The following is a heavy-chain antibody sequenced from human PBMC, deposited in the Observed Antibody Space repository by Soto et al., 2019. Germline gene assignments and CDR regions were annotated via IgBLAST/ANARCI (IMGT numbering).Heavy chain of an antibody. CDR1: GFTFSSYG. Sequence: QVQLVESGGGVVQPGRSLRLSCAASGFTFSSYGRHWVRQAPGKGLEWVAVIWYDGSNKYYADSVKGRFTISRDNSKNTLYLQMNSLRAEDTAVYYCARDRYSSGWYDFAYWGQGTLVTVSS. V-gene: IGHV3-33*01. D-gene: IGHD6-19*01. CDR3: ARDRYSSGWYDFAY. J-gene: IGHJ4*02. CDR2: IWYDGSNK.